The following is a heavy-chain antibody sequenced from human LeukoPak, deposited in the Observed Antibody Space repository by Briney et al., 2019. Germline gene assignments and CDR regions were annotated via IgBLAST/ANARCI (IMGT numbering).Heavy chain of an antibody. D-gene: IGHD6-13*01. V-gene: IGHV3-33*01. J-gene: IGHJ5*02. CDR2: IWYDGSNK. CDR1: GFTFSSYG. Sequence: PGRSLRLSCAASGFTFSSYGVHWVRQAPGKGLEWVAVIWYDGSNKYYADSVKGRFTISRDNSKNTLYLQMNSLRAEDTAVYYCARERSFSAAGTWFNWFDPWGQGTLVTVSS. CDR3: ARERSFSAAGTWFNWFDP.